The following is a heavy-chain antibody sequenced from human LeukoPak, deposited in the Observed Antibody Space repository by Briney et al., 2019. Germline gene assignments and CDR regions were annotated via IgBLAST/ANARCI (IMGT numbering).Heavy chain of an antibody. CDR3: ATGYCSGGSCYPPTY. CDR1: GFTFSSYG. Sequence: GGSLRLSCAASGFTFSSYGMHWVRQAPGKGLEWVAVIWYDGSNKYYADSAKGRFTISRDNSKNTLYLQMNSLRAEDTAVYYCATGYCSGGSCYPPTYWGQGTLVTVSS. D-gene: IGHD2-15*01. J-gene: IGHJ4*02. V-gene: IGHV3-33*01. CDR2: IWYDGSNK.